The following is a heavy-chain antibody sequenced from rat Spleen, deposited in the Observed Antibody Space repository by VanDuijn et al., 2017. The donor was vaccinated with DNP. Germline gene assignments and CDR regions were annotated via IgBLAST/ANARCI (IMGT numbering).Heavy chain of an antibody. D-gene: IGHD4-3*01. CDR2: INKDSSKK. J-gene: IGHJ2*01. CDR3: VREKAGVDY. CDR1: GFNFNDYW. V-gene: IGHV4-2*01. Sequence: EVKLVESGGGLVQPGRSLKLSCAASGFNFNDYWMGWVRQAPGKGLEWIGEINKDSSKKNYNPSLKDKFTISRDNAQNTLYLQMSKLGSEDTAIYYCVREKAGVDYCGQGVMVTVSS.